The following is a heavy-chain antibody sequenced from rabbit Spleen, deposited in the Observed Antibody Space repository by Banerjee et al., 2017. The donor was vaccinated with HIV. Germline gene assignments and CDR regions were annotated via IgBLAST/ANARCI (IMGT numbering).Heavy chain of an antibody. CDR3: ARGGGSGYGL. J-gene: IGHJ4*01. CDR2: IVTGGGST. V-gene: IGHV1S45*01. CDR1: GLDFSSSYW. D-gene: IGHD1-1*01. Sequence: EESGGDLVKPEGSLTLTCKASGLDFSSSYWICWVRQAPGKGLEWIGCIVTGGGSTYYASWAKGRFTISKTSSTTVTLQMSSLTAADTATYFCARGGGSGYGLWGPGTLVTVS.